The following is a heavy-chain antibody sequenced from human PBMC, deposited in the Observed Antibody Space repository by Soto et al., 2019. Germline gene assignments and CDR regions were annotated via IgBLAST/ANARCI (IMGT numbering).Heavy chain of an antibody. CDR1: GGSIGSSSYF. D-gene: IGHD2-21*02. Sequence: SETLSLTCTVSGGSIGSSSYFWCWIRQPPGKGLEWIGSIYYSGNTYYNPSLKSRVTISVDTSKNQFSLKLSSVTAADTAVYYCARGTSPWTASRYGLAVWGPGPTVTVS. J-gene: IGHJ6*02. V-gene: IGHV4-39*01. CDR3: ARGTSPWTASRYGLAV. CDR2: IYYSGNT.